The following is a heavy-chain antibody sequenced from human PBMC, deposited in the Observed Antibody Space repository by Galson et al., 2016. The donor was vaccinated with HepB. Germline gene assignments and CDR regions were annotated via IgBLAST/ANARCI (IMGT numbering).Heavy chain of an antibody. CDR2: IVPIFGTT. J-gene: IGHJ4*02. V-gene: IGHV1-69*13. CDR3: TRDHLSGNQ. D-gene: IGHD1-14*01. Sequence: SVKVSCTASGDIFNKYAIRWVRQAPGQGLEWIGEIVPIFGTTNYAQKFQGRLTITADESTSTAYLELSSLISEDTAVYFCTRDHLSGNQWGQGTLVTVSS. CDR1: GDIFNKYA.